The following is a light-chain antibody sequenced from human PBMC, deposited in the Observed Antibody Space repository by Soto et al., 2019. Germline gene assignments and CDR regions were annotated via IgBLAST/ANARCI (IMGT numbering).Light chain of an antibody. CDR1: SSDVGTCDC. CDR3: SSYTNTSPWV. J-gene: IGLJ3*02. CDR2: EVS. Sequence: QSVLTQPASVSGSPGQSITISCTGTSSDVGTCDCVSWYQQHPGKAPKLMIYEVSNRPSGVSNRFSGSKSGNTASLTISGLQAEDEADYYCSSYTNTSPWVFGGGTKVTVL. V-gene: IGLV2-14*01.